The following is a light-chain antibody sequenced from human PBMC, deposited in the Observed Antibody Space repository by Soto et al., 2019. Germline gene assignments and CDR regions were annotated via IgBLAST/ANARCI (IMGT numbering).Light chain of an antibody. CDR3: QQYIRWPLT. CDR1: QSVRSS. CDR2: GAS. V-gene: IGKV3-15*01. J-gene: IGKJ4*01. Sequence: EIVLTQSPATLSLSPGERATLSCRASQSVRSSSLAWYQQKPGQAPSLLIYGASTRATGTPARFSGSGSGTEFTLTISSLQSEDFAVYYCQQYIRWPLTFGGGTKVDIK.